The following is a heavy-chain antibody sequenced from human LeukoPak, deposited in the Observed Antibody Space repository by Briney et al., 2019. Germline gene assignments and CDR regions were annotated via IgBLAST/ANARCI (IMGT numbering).Heavy chain of an antibody. J-gene: IGHJ5*02. V-gene: IGHV3-23*01. CDR3: ARAGTYETTWYH. D-gene: IGHD1-7*01. CDR1: GFTFSSYA. CDR2: ISASGGST. Sequence: PGGSLRLSCAASGFTFSSYAMNWVRQAPGKGLEWVSTISASGGSTYYFVKGRFTISRDNSKNTLYLQMNSLRAEDAALYFCARAGTYETTWYHWGQGTLVTVSS.